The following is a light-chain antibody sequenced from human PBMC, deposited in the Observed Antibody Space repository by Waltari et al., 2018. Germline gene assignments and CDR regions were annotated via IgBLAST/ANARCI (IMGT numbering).Light chain of an antibody. J-gene: IGLJ2*01. Sequence: SYELTQPPSVSVSPGQTARIPCPGAALPTQYAYWDQQKAGQAPVVVIYKDNERPSGIPERFSGSSSGTTVTLTISGVQAEDEADYYCQSSDSSGSYPFVVFGGGTKLTVL. CDR1: ALPTQY. CDR3: QSSDSSGSYPFVV. CDR2: KDN. V-gene: IGLV3-25*03.